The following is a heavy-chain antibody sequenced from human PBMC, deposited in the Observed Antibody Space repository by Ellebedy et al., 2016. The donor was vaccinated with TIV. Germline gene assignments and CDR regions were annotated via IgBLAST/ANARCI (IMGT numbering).Heavy chain of an antibody. CDR3: ARESVRYFDWDF. Sequence: GGSLRLSCATSGFTFSGYWIHWVRQAPGKGLVWVARINTDGSSTSYAGSVEGRFTISRDNAKKTVYLEMNSLRAEDTAVYYCARESVRYFDWDFWGQGTPVTVSS. CDR2: INTDGSST. D-gene: IGHD3-9*01. CDR1: GFTFSGYW. V-gene: IGHV3-74*01. J-gene: IGHJ4*02.